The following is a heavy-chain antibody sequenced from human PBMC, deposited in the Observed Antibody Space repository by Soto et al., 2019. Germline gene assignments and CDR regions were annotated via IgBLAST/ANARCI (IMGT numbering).Heavy chain of an antibody. D-gene: IGHD1-7*01. CDR2: IHYSGRT. CDR3: ERYTPQKTGTYPFDY. CDR1: GASIISRTYL. Sequence: PSETLSLTCTVSGASIISRTYLWGWIRQPPGRGLEWIGSIHYSGRTYHNPSLKSRVTISADTSKNHFSLKLSAVTAADTAVYYCERYTPQKTGTYPFDYWGQGTPVTVYS. J-gene: IGHJ4*02. V-gene: IGHV4-39*02.